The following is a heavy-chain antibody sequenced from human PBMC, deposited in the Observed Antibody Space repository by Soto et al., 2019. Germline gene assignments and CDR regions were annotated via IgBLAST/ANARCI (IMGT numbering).Heavy chain of an antibody. J-gene: IGHJ5*02. D-gene: IGHD2-15*01. V-gene: IGHV1-69*17. CDR2: ITPLFGIP. CDR1: GGTSRSLS. Sequence: QVQLVQSGAEVKKPGSSVKVSCKASGGTSRSLSITWVRQAPGQGLVWMGGITPLFGIPNYPQKFKGRLTITADKSTGTAYLELSSLISEDTAVYYCARDTHSAGGWFDTWGRGTLVTVSS. CDR3: ARDTHSAGGWFDT.